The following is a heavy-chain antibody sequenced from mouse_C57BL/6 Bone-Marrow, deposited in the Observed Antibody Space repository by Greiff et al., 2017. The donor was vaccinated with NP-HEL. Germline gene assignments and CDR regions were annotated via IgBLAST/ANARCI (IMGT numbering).Heavy chain of an antibody. CDR3: AKNRLGPYYYAMDY. D-gene: IGHD4-1*01. CDR2: IWSGGST. J-gene: IGHJ4*01. CDR1: GFSLTSYG. V-gene: IGHV2-4*01. Sequence: QVQLQQSGPGLVQPSQCLSITCTVSGFSLTSYGVHWVRQPPGKGLEWLGVIWSGGSTHYNAAFISRLSISKDNSKSQVFFKMNSLQADDTAIYYCAKNRLGPYYYAMDYWGQGTSVTVSS.